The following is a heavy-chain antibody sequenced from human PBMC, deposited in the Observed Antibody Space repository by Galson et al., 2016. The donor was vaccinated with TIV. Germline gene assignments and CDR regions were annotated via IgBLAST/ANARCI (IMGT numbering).Heavy chain of an antibody. CDR3: VKERLKFWSISLHSFDS. V-gene: IGHV3-30*18. J-gene: IGHJ4*02. CDR1: RFTFNSYG. D-gene: IGHD3-3*01. Sequence: SLRLSCAASRFTFNSYGMHWVRQAPGKGLEWAAAISYSGSSKYYLDSVKGRFTISRDNSKNTLYLQMNSLRPEDTAVYYCVKERLKFWSISLHSFDSWGQGTLVTVSS. CDR2: ISYSGSSK.